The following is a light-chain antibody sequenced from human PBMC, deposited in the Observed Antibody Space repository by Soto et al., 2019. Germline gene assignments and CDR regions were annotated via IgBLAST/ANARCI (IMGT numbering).Light chain of an antibody. CDR1: QSISGY. J-gene: IGKJ5*01. Sequence: DIQMTQSPSSLSAFVGDRVTITCRASQSISGYLNWYKQKPGKAPKLLSFGTSSLKIGVPSRFSVSGSVTHLTLTNGSLQREDFAIYYCQQSYSTLITFGLGTLLEI. V-gene: IGKV1-39*01. CDR2: GTS. CDR3: QQSYSTLIT.